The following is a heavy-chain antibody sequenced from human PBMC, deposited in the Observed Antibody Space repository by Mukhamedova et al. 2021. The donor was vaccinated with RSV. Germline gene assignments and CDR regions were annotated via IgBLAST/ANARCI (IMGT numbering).Heavy chain of an antibody. CDR2: IYYSGST. J-gene: IGHJ2*01. Sequence: GWIGYIYYSGSTNYNPSLKSRVTISVDTSKNQFSLKLSSVTAADTAVYYCARFGALASYWYFDLWGRGTLVTVSS. V-gene: IGHV4-59*01. CDR3: ARFGALASYWYFDL. D-gene: IGHD3-16*01.